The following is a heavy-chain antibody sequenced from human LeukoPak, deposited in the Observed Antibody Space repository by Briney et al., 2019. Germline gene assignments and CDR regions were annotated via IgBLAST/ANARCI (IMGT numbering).Heavy chain of an antibody. CDR2: IGGSDGRT. CDR3: AKDSRSYDWGYMDV. V-gene: IGHV3-23*01. Sequence: PGSSLRSSCAALGITFPANGLGWFGKCPGKGLGASSLIGGSDGRTRYANSVKGRFTISRYNCKNTLYLEMNSLRAEDTAVYYCAKDSRSYDWGYMDVWVKGTTVT. CDR1: GITFPANG. D-gene: IGHD3-16*01. J-gene: IGHJ6*03.